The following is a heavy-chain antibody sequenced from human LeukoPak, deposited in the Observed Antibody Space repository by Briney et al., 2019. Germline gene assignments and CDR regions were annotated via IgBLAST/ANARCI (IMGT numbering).Heavy chain of an antibody. CDR1: GFTFSNYW. D-gene: IGHD4-17*01. Sequence: GGSLRLSCEGSGFTFSNYWMGWVRQAPGKGLQWVANIKTDGSEKYYADSVKGRFTISRDDSKNTLYLQMNSLRAEDTAVYYCARDLYGVYGILGPDYWGQGTLVTVSS. CDR3: ARDLYGVYGILGPDY. J-gene: IGHJ4*02. V-gene: IGHV3-7*01. CDR2: IKTDGSEK.